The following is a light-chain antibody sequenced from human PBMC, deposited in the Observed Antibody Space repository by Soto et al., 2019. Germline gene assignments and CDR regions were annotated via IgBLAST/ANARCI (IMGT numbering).Light chain of an antibody. Sequence: IVLTQSPCTLSLSPGERATLSCRASQSVSSSYLAWYQRKPGQAPRLLIYGASSRATGIPDRFSGSGSGTDLTITISRLEPEDFEVYYCQQYGSSPLTFGQGTKVDIK. CDR1: QSVSSSY. J-gene: IGKJ1*01. V-gene: IGKV3-20*01. CDR2: GAS. CDR3: QQYGSSPLT.